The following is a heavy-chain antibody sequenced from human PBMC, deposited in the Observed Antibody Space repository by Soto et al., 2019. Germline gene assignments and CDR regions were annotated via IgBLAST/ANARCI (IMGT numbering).Heavy chain of an antibody. CDR1: GGSISSYY. Sequence: QVQLQESGPGLVKPSETLSLTCTVSGGSISSYYWSWIRQPPGKGLEWIGYIYYSGSTNYNPSLKSRVTISVDTSKKQFSLKLSSVTAADTAVYYCARELFGRSVWFDPWGQGTLVTVSS. V-gene: IGHV4-59*01. J-gene: IGHJ5*02. CDR2: IYYSGST. CDR3: ARELFGRSVWFDP. D-gene: IGHD3-10*01.